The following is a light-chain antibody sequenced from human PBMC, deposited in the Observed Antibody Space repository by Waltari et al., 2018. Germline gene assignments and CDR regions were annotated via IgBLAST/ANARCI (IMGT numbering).Light chain of an antibody. Sequence: DIQMTQSPSSLSASVGDTVTITCRASQSIDTFLNWYQQRPGMAPKVLIYTASNLYSGVPSRFSGSRSGTEFTLTITSLQPEDFATYYCQQSYNTPRTFDPGTKVDVK. J-gene: IGKJ3*01. CDR3: QQSYNTPRT. CDR1: QSIDTF. CDR2: TAS. V-gene: IGKV1-39*01.